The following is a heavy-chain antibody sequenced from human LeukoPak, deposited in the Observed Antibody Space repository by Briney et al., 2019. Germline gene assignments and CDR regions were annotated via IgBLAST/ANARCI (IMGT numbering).Heavy chain of an antibody. CDR1: GFTFSSYS. CDR3: ARAETYYYDSSGYRGLDY. V-gene: IGHV3-21*01. J-gene: IGHJ4*02. Sequence: GGSLRLSCAASGFTFSSYSMNWVRQAPGKGLEWVSSISSSSSYIYYADSVKGRFTISRDNAKNSLYLQMNSLRAEDTAVYYCARAETYYYDSSGYRGLDYWGQGTLVTVSS. CDR2: ISSSSSYI. D-gene: IGHD3-22*01.